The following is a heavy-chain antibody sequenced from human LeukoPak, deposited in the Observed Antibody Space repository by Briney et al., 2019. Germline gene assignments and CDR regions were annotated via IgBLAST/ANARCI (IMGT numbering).Heavy chain of an antibody. D-gene: IGHD2/OR15-2a*01. CDR3: ARSSVLRGEDS. CDR1: GGSISSYY. Sequence: SETLSLTCTVSGGSISSYYWSWIRQPAGKGLEWIGRIYTSGSANYSPSLKSRVTMSVDTSKNQFSLKLSSVTAADTAVYYCARSSVLRGEDSWGQGTLVTASS. CDR2: IYTSGSA. V-gene: IGHV4-4*07. J-gene: IGHJ4*02.